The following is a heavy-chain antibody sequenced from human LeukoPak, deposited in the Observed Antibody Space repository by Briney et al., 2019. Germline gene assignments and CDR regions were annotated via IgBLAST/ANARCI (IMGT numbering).Heavy chain of an antibody. CDR3: ARRNDYDFWSGNQYYFDY. D-gene: IGHD3-3*01. CDR1: GGSISSRSHY. V-gene: IGHV4-39*01. Sequence: SETLSLTCSVSGGSISSRSHYWGWIRQSPGKGLEWIGTIYYSGTTFYNPSLQSRVSMSVDTSRNQFSLRLNSVTAADTAVYYCARRNDYDFWSGNQYYFDYWGQGTLVTVSS. J-gene: IGHJ4*02. CDR2: IYYSGTT.